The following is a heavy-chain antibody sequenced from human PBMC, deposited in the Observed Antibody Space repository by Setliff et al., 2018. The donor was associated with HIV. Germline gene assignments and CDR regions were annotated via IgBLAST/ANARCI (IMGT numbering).Heavy chain of an antibody. V-gene: IGHV4-4*02. CDR3: ARRPYTALVPFDY. D-gene: IGHD5-18*01. CDR1: GGSISSSNW. J-gene: IGHJ4*02. CDR2: IYHSGST. Sequence: SETLSLTCAVSGGSISSSNWWSWVRQPPGKGLEWIGEIYHSGSTNYNPSLKSRVTISIGKSKKQFSLKLSSVTAADTAVYYCARRPYTALVPFDYWGQGTLVTVSS.